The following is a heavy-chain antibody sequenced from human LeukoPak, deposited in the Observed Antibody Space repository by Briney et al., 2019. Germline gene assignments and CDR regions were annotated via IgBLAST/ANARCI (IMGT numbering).Heavy chain of an antibody. Sequence: SETLSLTFTVSDGSISSRSHYWGWIRQSPGKGLDGVGSIHYTGITYYNPSLKSRVSISIYMSKNQFSLILSSMTAADTAIYYCARHKHLGVAPFDPWGQGTLVPVSS. V-gene: IGHV4-39*01. J-gene: IGHJ5*02. CDR1: DGSISSRSHY. CDR3: ARHKHLGVAPFDP. CDR2: IHYTGIT. D-gene: IGHD3-16*01.